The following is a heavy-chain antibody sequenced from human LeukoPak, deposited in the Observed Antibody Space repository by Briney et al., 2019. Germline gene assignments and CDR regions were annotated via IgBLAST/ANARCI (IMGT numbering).Heavy chain of an antibody. D-gene: IGHD3-10*01. CDR2: VGGGGGST. CDR3: ARDLRRGSGSYYPLGY. Sequence: PGGSLRLSCAASGFTFSSYAMSWVRQAPGKGLEWVSTVGGGGGSTLTADSVKGRFTISRDNSKNTLYLQMNSLRAEDTAVYYCARDLRRGSGSYYPLGYWGQGTLVTVSS. V-gene: IGHV3-23*01. CDR1: GFTFSSYA. J-gene: IGHJ4*02.